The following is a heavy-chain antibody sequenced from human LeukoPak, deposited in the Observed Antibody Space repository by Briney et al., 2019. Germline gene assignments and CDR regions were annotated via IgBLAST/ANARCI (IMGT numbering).Heavy chain of an antibody. CDR1: GFTFSSYW. D-gene: IGHD1-1*01. Sequence: PGGSLRLSCAASGFTFSSYWMSWVRQAPGKGLEWVANIKQDGSEKYYVDPVKGRFTISRDNAKNSLYLQMNSLRAEDTAVYYCAREVERGHFYYWGQGILVTVSS. CDR3: AREVERGHFYY. V-gene: IGHV3-7*01. J-gene: IGHJ4*02. CDR2: IKQDGSEK.